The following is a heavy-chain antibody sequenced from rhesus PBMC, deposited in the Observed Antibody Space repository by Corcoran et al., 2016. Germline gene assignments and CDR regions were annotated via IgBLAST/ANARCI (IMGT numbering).Heavy chain of an antibody. D-gene: IGHD3-3*01. CDR2: INSGGGST. CDR3: AKVCDMWTNYFDY. Sequence: PGKGLEWISAINSGGGSTYYADSVKGRFTISRDNSKNTLSLQMNSLRAEDTAVYYCAKVCDMWTNYFDYWGQGVLVTVSS. V-gene: IGHV3S25*01. J-gene: IGHJ4*01.